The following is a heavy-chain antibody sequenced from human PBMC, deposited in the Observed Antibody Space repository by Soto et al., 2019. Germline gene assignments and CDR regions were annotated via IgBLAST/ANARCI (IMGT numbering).Heavy chain of an antibody. J-gene: IGHJ5*02. Sequence: QVQLQQWGAGLLKPSETLSLTCAVYGGSFSGYYWSWIRQPPGKGLEWIGEINHSGSTNYNPSLKSRVTRSVDTSKNQFSLKLSSVTAADTAVYYCARGYTMVRGVKNYNWFDPWGQGTLVTVSS. D-gene: IGHD3-10*01. CDR3: ARGYTMVRGVKNYNWFDP. V-gene: IGHV4-34*01. CDR2: INHSGST. CDR1: GGSFSGYY.